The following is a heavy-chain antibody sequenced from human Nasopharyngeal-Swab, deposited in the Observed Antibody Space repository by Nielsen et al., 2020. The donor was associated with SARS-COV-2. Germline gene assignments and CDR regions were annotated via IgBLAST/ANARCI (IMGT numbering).Heavy chain of an antibody. CDR2: ISGSGGST. D-gene: IGHD3-10*01. CDR3: ARDLIGTLLYGMDV. CDR1: GFTFSSYA. J-gene: IGHJ6*02. Sequence: GESLKISCAASGFTFSSYAMSWVRQAPGKGLEWVSAISGSGGSTYYADSVKGRFTISRDNSKNTLYLQMNNLRAEDTAVYYCARDLIGTLLYGMDVWGQGTTVTVSS. V-gene: IGHV3-23*01.